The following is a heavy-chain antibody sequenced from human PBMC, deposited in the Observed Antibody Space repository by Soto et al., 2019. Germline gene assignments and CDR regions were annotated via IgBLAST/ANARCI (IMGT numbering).Heavy chain of an antibody. D-gene: IGHD3-22*01. J-gene: IGHJ4*02. V-gene: IGHV1-3*01. CDR2: INAGNGNT. CDR3: ARDEGYSDSTGYYDY. Sequence: VASVKVSCKASGYTFTSYAIHWVRQAPGQRLEWMGWINAGNGNTKYSQKFQGRVTITRDTSASTAYMELSSLRSEDTAVYYCARDEGYSDSTGYYDYWGQGTLVTVSS. CDR1: GYTFTSYA.